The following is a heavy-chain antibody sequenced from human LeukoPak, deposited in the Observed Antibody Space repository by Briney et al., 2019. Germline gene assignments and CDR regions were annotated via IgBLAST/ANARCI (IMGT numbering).Heavy chain of an antibody. V-gene: IGHV3-30*18. CDR2: VSHDGSNK. CDR1: GFTFSDYA. Sequence: GGSLRLSCAASGFTFSDYAMHWVRQAPGKGLEWVAVVSHDGSNKYCADSVKGRFTISRDNSKKTLYLRMNSLRGEDTAVYYCAKDDYGMDVWGQGTTVTVSS. CDR3: AKDDYGMDV. J-gene: IGHJ6*02.